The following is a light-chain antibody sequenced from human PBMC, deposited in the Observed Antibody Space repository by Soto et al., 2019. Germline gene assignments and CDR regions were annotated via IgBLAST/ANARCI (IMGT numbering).Light chain of an antibody. CDR3: QQYVSWT. CDR1: QTISSNY. Sequence: EIVLTQSPGTLSVSPGERATLSCRASQTISSNYLAWYQQKPGQAPSLLIYGTSSRATGVPGRFSDSGSGTDFPLTSSRLEPEDSAIYYCQQYVSWTFGQGTKVEIK. V-gene: IGKV3-20*01. J-gene: IGKJ1*01. CDR2: GTS.